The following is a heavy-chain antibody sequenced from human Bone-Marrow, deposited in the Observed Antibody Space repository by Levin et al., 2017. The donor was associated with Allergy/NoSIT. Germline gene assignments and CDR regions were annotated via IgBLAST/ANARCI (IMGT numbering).Heavy chain of an antibody. D-gene: IGHD6-13*01. Sequence: SETLSLTCAVSDVSIKTYYWSWVRQSPERGLEWIGYFDDSGTSAYNPSFKSRATISIDMSNNRFSLELKSVTASDTAVYYCTKSRFSSSWYGAGMAVWGQGATVIVS. J-gene: IGHJ6*02. V-gene: IGHV4-4*09. CDR2: FDDSGTS. CDR3: TKSRFSSSWYGAGMAV. CDR1: DVSIKTYY.